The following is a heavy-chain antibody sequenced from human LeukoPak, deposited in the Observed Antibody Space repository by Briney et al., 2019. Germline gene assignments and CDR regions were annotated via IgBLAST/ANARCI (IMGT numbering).Heavy chain of an antibody. CDR2: INSDGSRT. J-gene: IGHJ4*02. CDR3: ATNYGDHSLLDY. CDR1: GFTFSNYW. V-gene: IGHV3-74*01. D-gene: IGHD4-17*01. Sequence: GGSLRLSCAASGFTFSNYWMHWVRQAPGKGLVWVSHINSDGSRTNYAASVKGRLTISRDNAKNSLYLQMNSLRDEDTAVYYCATNYGDHSLLDYWGQGTLVTVSS.